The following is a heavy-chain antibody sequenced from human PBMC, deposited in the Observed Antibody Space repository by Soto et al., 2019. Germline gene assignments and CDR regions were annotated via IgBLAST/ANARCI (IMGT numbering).Heavy chain of an antibody. Sequence: SETLSLTCSVSGDSISTVDYFWAWVRQPPGQALEYIGYIYKSATTYYNPSFESRVAISLDTSKSQFSLNVTSLTAADTAVYFCARGRYCLTGRCFPNWFDSWGQGTLVTV. CDR1: GDSISTVDYF. CDR2: IYKSATT. V-gene: IGHV4-30-4*01. CDR3: ARGRYCLTGRCFPNWFDS. J-gene: IGHJ5*01. D-gene: IGHD2-15*01.